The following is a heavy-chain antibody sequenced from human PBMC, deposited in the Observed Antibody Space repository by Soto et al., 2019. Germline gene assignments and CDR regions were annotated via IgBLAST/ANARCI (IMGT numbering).Heavy chain of an antibody. CDR3: ARVEMANKERVWFGEAELDY. CDR2: INHSGST. CDR1: GGSFSGYY. J-gene: IGHJ4*02. V-gene: IGHV4-34*01. Sequence: PSETLSLTCAVYGGSFSGYYWSWIRQPPGKGLEWIGEINHSGSTNYNPSLKSRVTISVDTSKNQFSLKLSSVTAADTAVYYCARVEMANKERVWFGEAELDYRGQGTLVTVSS. D-gene: IGHD3-10*01.